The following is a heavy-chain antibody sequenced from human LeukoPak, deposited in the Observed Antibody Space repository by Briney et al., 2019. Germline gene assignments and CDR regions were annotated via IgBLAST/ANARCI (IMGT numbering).Heavy chain of an antibody. CDR2: ISAYNGNT. V-gene: IGHV1-18*01. Sequence: VASVKVSCKASGYTFTSYSISWVRQAPGQGLEWMGWISAYNGNTNYAQKLQGRVTMTTDTSTSTAYMELRSLRSDDTAVYYCARGGYYDSSGRTDYWGQGTLVTVSS. CDR3: ARGGYYDSSGRTDY. J-gene: IGHJ4*02. D-gene: IGHD3-22*01. CDR1: GYTFTSYS.